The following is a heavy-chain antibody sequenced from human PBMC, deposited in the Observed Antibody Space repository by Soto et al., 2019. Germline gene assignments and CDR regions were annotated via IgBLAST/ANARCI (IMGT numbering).Heavy chain of an antibody. CDR2: IYHSGGT. D-gene: IGHD5-12*01. Sequence: QLQLQESGSGLVKPSQTLSLTCAVSGGSISSGGYSWSWIRQPPGKGLEWIGYIYHSGGTYYNPSLKSPVTISVDRSKSQCSLKLCSVSAADTAVYYCAAGGGLRRYYWGQGTLVTVS. J-gene: IGHJ4*02. CDR3: AAGGGLRRYY. V-gene: IGHV4-30-2*01. CDR1: GGSISSGGYS.